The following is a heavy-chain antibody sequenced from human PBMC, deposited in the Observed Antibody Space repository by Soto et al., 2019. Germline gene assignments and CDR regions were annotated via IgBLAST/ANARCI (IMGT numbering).Heavy chain of an antibody. CDR1: GYTFTSYG. CDR2: INVYNGNT. V-gene: IGHV1-18*01. D-gene: IGHD3-16*01. J-gene: IGHJ4*02. Sequence: QVQLVQSGAEVKKPGASVKVSCKASGYTFTSYGISWVRQVPGQGLEWMGWINVYNGNTNYAQKLQGRVTMTTDTSTSTAYMELRSLSSDDTAVFYCARDNQFVPPDYWGQGTLVTVSS. CDR3: ARDNQFVPPDY.